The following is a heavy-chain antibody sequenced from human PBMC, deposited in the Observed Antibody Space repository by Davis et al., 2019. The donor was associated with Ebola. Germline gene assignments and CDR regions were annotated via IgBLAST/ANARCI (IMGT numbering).Heavy chain of an antibody. V-gene: IGHV3-23*01. J-gene: IGHJ3*02. CDR1: GFSFSNYA. CDR2: VSRSGGTT. Sequence: PGGSLRLSCAGSGFSFSNYAMHWVRQAPGKGPEWVSGVSRSGGTTFYADSVKGRFSVSRDNSKNMLDLQMSSLSAEDTALYFCAKGLVDYSQNDFPRLDAFDMWGQGTMVTVSS. CDR3: AKGLVDYSQNDFPRLDAFDM. D-gene: IGHD1-1*01.